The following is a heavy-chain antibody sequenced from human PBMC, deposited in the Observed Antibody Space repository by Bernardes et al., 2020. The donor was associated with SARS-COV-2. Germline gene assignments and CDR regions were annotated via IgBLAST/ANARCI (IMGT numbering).Heavy chain of an antibody. CDR1: GFIFSSYF. Sequence: GGSLRLSCAASGFIFSSYFMYWVRQTPGKELVWVSRISPDGRSTSHAGSVKGRFTVSRDNAKNTLFLEMTSLRADDTAVYYCVAYHWNSPMAWGQGTLVTVSS. J-gene: IGHJ5*02. V-gene: IGHV3-74*01. CDR3: VAYHWNSPMA. D-gene: IGHD1-7*01. CDR2: ISPDGRST.